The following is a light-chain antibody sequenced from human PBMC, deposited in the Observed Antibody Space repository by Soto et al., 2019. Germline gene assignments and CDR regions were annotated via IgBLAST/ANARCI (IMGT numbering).Light chain of an antibody. Sequence: QAVVTQEPSVTVSPGGTVTLTCGSSTGAVTSGHYPYWFQQKPGQAPRTLIYDTSNKHSWTPARFSGSLLGGKAALTLSGAQPEDEAEYYCLLSYSGARLWVFGGGTKVTV. V-gene: IGLV7-46*01. CDR1: TGAVTSGHY. CDR2: DTS. CDR3: LLSYSGARLWV. J-gene: IGLJ3*02.